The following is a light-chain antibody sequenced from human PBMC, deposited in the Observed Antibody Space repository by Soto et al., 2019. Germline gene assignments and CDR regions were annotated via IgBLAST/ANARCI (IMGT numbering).Light chain of an antibody. CDR1: TSNIGTYT. J-gene: IGLJ2*01. CDR2: GDN. CDR3: AAWDDSLNGPV. Sequence: QSVLTQSPSVSGTPGQGVTISCSGGTSNIGTYTVNWYQQLPGTAPKVLIYGDNQRPSGVADRFSGSKSGTSASLAISGLQSEDEADYYCAAWDDSLNGPVFGGGTKVTVL. V-gene: IGLV1-44*01.